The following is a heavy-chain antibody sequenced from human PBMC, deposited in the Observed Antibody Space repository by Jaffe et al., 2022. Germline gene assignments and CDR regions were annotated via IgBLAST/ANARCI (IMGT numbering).Heavy chain of an antibody. CDR1: GYSISSGYY. Sequence: QVQLQESGPGLVKPSETLSLTCAVSGYSISSGYYWAWIRLPPGKELEWIATIYHSGNTYYNPSLKSRVTISVDTSKNEFSLKLTSVTATDTAIYYCGRSEGSYKSFDFWGQGTMVTVSS. V-gene: IGHV4-38-2*01. CDR3: GRSEGSYKSFDF. CDR2: IYHSGNT. D-gene: IGHD1-26*01. J-gene: IGHJ3*01.